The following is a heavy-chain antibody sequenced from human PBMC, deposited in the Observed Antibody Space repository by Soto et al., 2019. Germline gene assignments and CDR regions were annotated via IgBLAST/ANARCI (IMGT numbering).Heavy chain of an antibody. CDR3: AKGRREVVVAAPFDY. J-gene: IGHJ4*02. D-gene: IGHD2-15*01. Sequence: GGSLRLSCAASGFTFSSYGMHWVRQAPGKGLEWVAVISYDGSNKYYADSVMGRFTISRDNSKNTLYLQMNSLRAEDTAVYYCAKGRREVVVAAPFDYWGQGTLVTVSS. V-gene: IGHV3-30*18. CDR2: ISYDGSNK. CDR1: GFTFSSYG.